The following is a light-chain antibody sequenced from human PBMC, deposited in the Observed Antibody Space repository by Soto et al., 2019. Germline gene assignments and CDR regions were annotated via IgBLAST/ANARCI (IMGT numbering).Light chain of an antibody. CDR2: EGY. CDR3: CSYTGNKSVV. CDR1: SSDIGSYNL. V-gene: IGLV2-23*01. J-gene: IGLJ2*01. Sequence: QSALTQPASVSGSPGQSITISCTGGSSDIGSYNLVSWYQQHPGKAPKLMIYEGYKRPSGVSNRFSGSKSGNTASLTISGLQAEDEADYFCCSYTGNKSVVFGGGTQLTVL.